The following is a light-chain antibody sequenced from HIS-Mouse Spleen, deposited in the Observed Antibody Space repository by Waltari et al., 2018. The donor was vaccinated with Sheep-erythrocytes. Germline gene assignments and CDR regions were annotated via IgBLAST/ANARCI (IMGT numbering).Light chain of an antibody. J-gene: IGLJ3*02. CDR3: CSYAGCYTWV. CDR2: DAS. Sequence: QSALTQPRSVSGSPGQSVTISCTGTSSDVGGYNYVSWYQQHPGKAPKLLIYDASKRPSGVPDRFSGSKSGNTASLAISGLQAEEEADYCCCSYAGCYTWVFGGGTKLTVL. V-gene: IGLV2-11*01. CDR1: SSDVGGYNY.